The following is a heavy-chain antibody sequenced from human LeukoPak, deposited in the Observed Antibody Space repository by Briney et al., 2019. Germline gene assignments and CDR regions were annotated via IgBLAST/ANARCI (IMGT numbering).Heavy chain of an antibody. Sequence: GVSLRLSCAAWGFTFSNHWVHWVRNATGKGLVWVSVISEDGSTSIYADSVRGRLTISRDNAKNTLYLQMNSLRVEDTSVYYCARDYYMGIVDQWGQGTRVTVSS. CDR3: ARDYYMGIVDQ. V-gene: IGHV3-74*01. J-gene: IGHJ5*02. D-gene: IGHD3-22*01. CDR1: GFTFSNHW. CDR2: ISEDGSTS.